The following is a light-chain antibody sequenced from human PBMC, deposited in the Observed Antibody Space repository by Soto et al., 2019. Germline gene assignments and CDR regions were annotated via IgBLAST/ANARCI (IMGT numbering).Light chain of an antibody. CDR3: QSYDSSLSVWV. J-gene: IGLJ3*02. Sequence: QSVLTQPPSVSGAPGQRVTISCTGRSSNIGAGYDVHWYQQLPGTAPKLLIYGNSNRPSGVPDRFSGSKSGTSASLAITGLQAEDEADDYCQSYDSSLSVWVFGGGTKLTVL. CDR2: GNS. V-gene: IGLV1-40*01. CDR1: SSNIGAGYD.